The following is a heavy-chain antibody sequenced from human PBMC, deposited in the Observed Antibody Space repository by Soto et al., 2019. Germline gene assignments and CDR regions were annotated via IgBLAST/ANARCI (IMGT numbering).Heavy chain of an antibody. CDR1: GYTFTSYA. CDR3: ARAKTMVRGAPLMALGY. D-gene: IGHD3-10*01. Sequence: ASVKVSCKASGYTFTSYAMHWVRQAPGQRLEWMGWINAGNGNTKYSQKFQGRVTITRDTSASTAYMELSSLRSEDTAVYYCARAKTMVRGAPLMALGYWGQGTLVTVSS. J-gene: IGHJ4*02. V-gene: IGHV1-3*01. CDR2: INAGNGNT.